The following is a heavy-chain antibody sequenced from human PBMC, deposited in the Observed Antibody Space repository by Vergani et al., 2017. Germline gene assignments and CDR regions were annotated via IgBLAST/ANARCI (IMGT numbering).Heavy chain of an antibody. J-gene: IGHJ6*02. D-gene: IGHD3-10*01. CDR2: IYYSGST. Sequence: QVQLQESGPGLVKPSETLSLTCTVSGGSISSYYWSWIRQPPGKGLEWIGYIYYSGSTNYNPSLKSRVTISVDTSKNQFSLKLSSVTAADTAVYYCARDRVVRGVIMGNYYYYGMDVWGQGTTVTVSS. CDR1: GGSISSYY. V-gene: IGHV4-59*01. CDR3: ARDRVVRGVIMGNYYYYGMDV.